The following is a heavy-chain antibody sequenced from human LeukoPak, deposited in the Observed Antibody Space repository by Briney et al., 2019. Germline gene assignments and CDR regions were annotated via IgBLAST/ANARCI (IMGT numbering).Heavy chain of an antibody. CDR3: ARDLTTIVGAST. V-gene: IGHV4-30-4*08. D-gene: IGHD1-26*01. CDR2: IYYSGST. J-gene: IGHJ5*02. CDR1: GGSISSGDYY. Sequence: PSQTLSLTCTVSGGSISSGDYYWSWIRQPPGKGLEWIGYIYYSGSTYYNPSLKRRVTISVDTSKNQFSLKLSSVTAADTAVYYCARDLTTIVGASTWGQGTLVTVSS.